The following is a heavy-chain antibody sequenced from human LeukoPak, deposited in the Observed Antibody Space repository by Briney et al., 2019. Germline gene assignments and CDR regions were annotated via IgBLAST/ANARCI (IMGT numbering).Heavy chain of an antibody. D-gene: IGHD3-10*01. CDR2: ISAYNGNT. CDR3: ARVEEVRGGITSFDY. Sequence: GAPVKVSCKASGYTFTSYAISWVRQAPGQGLEWMGWISAYNGNTNYAQKVQGRVTVTTDTSTSTAYMELRSLTSDDTAVYYCARVEEVRGGITSFDYWGHGTLFTVSS. V-gene: IGHV1-18*01. CDR1: GYTFTSYA. J-gene: IGHJ4*01.